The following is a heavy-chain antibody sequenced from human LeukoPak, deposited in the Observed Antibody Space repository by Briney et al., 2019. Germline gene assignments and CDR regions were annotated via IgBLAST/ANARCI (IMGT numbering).Heavy chain of an antibody. CDR2: IHPHRDET. V-gene: IGHV1-2*02. J-gene: IGHJ3*02. D-gene: IGHD6-13*01. CDR1: GYAFTDYY. Sequence: ASVKVSCKASGYAFTDYYIHWVRQAPGQGLEWMGWIHPHRDETHFAQKFEGRVTMTRDTSITTAYMELSRLKYDDTAVYYCARRKAAAAGRDAFDIWGQGTMVTVSS. CDR3: ARRKAAAAGRDAFDI.